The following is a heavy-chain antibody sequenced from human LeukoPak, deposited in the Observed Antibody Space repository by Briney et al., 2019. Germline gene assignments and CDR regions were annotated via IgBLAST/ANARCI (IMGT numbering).Heavy chain of an antibody. D-gene: IGHD3-22*01. V-gene: IGHV4-4*02. CDR1: GGSISSSNW. CDR2: IYHSGST. J-gene: IGHJ5*02. Sequence: SETLSLTCAVSGGSISSSNWWSWVRQPPGKGLEWIGEIYHSGSTNYNPSLKSRVTISVDKSKNQFSLKLSSVTAADTAVYYCARGPQIVFITDSLRQIDNWFDPWGHGSLVTISS. CDR3: ARGPQIVFITDSLRQIDNWFDP.